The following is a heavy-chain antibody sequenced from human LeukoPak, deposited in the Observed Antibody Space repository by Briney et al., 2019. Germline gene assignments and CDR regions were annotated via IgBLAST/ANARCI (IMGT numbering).Heavy chain of an antibody. CDR1: GGSISSSSYY. CDR2: IYYSGST. D-gene: IGHD4-11*01. V-gene: IGHV4-39*07. CDR3: ARGDPTTANYYYYYMDV. Sequence: SETLSLTCTVSGGSISSSSYYWGWIRQPPGKGLEWIGSIYYSGSTYYNPSLKSRVTISVDTSKNQFSLKLSSVTAADTAVYYCARGDPTTANYYYYYMDVWGKGTTVTVSS. J-gene: IGHJ6*03.